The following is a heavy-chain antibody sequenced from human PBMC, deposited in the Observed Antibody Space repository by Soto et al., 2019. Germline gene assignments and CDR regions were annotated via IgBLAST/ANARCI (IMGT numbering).Heavy chain of an antibody. CDR1: GFTFSSYA. CDR3: ARGAVSYYYGSGSYYKGNWFDH. CDR2: ISYDGSNK. V-gene: IGHV3-30-3*01. J-gene: IGHJ5*02. D-gene: IGHD3-10*01. Sequence: GGSLRLSCAASGFTFSSYAMHWVRQAPGKGLEWVAVISYDGSNKYYADSVKGRFTISRDNSKNTLYLQMNSLRAEDTAVYYCARGAVSYYYGSGSYYKGNWFDHWGQGTLVTVSS.